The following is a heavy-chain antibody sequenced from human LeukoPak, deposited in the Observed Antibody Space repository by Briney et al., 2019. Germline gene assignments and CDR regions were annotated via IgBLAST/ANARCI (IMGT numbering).Heavy chain of an antibody. CDR1: GFTFSSYW. Sequence: GGSLRLSCAASGFTFSSYWMSWVRHAPGKGLEWVANIKQDGSEKYYVDSVKGRFTIYRDNAKNSLYLQTNSLRAEDTAVYYCARDQVAAAPDYWGQGTLVTVSS. J-gene: IGHJ4*02. D-gene: IGHD6-13*01. V-gene: IGHV3-7*01. CDR2: IKQDGSEK. CDR3: ARDQVAAAPDY.